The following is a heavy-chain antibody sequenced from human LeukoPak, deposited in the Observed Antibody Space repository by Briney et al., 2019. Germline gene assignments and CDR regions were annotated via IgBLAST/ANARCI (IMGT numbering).Heavy chain of an antibody. J-gene: IGHJ4*02. CDR2: IWYDGSNK. V-gene: IGHV3-33*01. CDR1: GFTFSSYG. Sequence: QPGRSLRLSCAPSGFTFSSYGMHWVRQAPGKGLEWVAVIWYDGSNKYYADSVKGRFTISRDNSKNTLYLQMNSLRAEDTAAYYCARGPCSGGSCYFDYWGQGTLVTVSS. CDR3: ARGPCSGGSCYFDY. D-gene: IGHD2-15*01.